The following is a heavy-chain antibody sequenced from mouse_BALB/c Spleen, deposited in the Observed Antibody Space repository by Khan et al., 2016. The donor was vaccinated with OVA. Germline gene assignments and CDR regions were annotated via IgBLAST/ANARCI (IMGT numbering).Heavy chain of an antibody. J-gene: IGHJ3*01. CDR3: ARSTYRYAFAY. D-gene: IGHD2-14*01. CDR1: GDSITSGY. Sequence: EVQLVESGPSLVKPSQTLSLTCSVTGDSITSGYWCWIRKFPGNKLEYIGYILYSGSPYYHPSLKSRNSITRHTSQNQYYLQLNAVTTEDTATYYCARSTYRYAFAYGGQGTLVTVSA. V-gene: IGHV3-8*02. CDR2: ILYSGSP.